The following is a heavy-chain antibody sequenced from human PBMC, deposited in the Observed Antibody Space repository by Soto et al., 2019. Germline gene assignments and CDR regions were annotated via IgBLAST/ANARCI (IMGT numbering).Heavy chain of an antibody. V-gene: IGHV3-15*01. Sequence: ESGGGLVKPGGSLRLSCAGSGFTFKYAWMRWVRQAPGKGLEWVGRIKSNTDGGTADHAAPVKGRFTISRDDSKNTVYLQMNSLKTEDTAVYYCSTGGVVTSPSGGWFNPWGQGMLVTVSS. J-gene: IGHJ5*02. CDR1: GFTFKYAW. CDR3: STGGVVTSPSGGWFNP. CDR2: IKSNTDGGTA. D-gene: IGHD3-10*01.